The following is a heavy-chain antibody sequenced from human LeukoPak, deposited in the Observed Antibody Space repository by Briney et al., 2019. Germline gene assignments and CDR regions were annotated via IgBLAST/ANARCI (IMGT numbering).Heavy chain of an antibody. CDR3: AKKTNTYGTIDY. Sequence: GGSPRLSCAASGFTFSNYGMHWVRQAPGKGLEWVAFIRYDGSNKNYADSVKGRFTISRDNSKNTLYLQMNSLRAEDTAVYYCAKKTNTYGTIDYWGQGTLVTVSS. D-gene: IGHD1-1*01. V-gene: IGHV3-30*02. J-gene: IGHJ4*02. CDR1: GFTFSNYG. CDR2: IRYDGSNK.